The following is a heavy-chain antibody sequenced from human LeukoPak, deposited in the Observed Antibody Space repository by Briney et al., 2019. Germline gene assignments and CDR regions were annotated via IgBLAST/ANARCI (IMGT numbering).Heavy chain of an antibody. CDR1: GFTFSSYA. CDR2: ISYDGSNK. V-gene: IGHV3-30-3*01. D-gene: IGHD3-10*01. J-gene: IGHJ4*02. Sequence: GRSLRLSCAASGFTFSSYAMHWVRRAPGKGLEWVAVISYDGSNKYYADSVKGRFTISRDNSKNTLYLQMNSLRAEDTAVYYCAREDRDPSGDYWGQGTLVTVSS. CDR3: AREDRDPSGDY.